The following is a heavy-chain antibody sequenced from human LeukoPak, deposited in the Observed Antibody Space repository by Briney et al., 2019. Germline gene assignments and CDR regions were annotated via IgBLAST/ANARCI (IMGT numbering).Heavy chain of an antibody. CDR1: GRPISSSNG. Sequence: LSLLCGVCGRPISSSNGLGRVRPPPGNGLEWIGEFYHRGNTQYNPSLKSRHTITVDKSKNQLCLKLSSVTAADTAVYYCARWGYYYDSSVNAFDIWGQGTMVTVP. CDR3: ARWGYYYDSSVNAFDI. D-gene: IGHD3-22*01. CDR2: FYHRGNT. V-gene: IGHV4-4*02. J-gene: IGHJ3*02.